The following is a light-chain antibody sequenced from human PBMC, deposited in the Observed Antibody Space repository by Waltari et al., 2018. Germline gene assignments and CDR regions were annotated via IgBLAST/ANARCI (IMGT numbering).Light chain of an antibody. CDR3: QQLYSYPLT. J-gene: IGKJ4*01. CDR2: AAS. V-gene: IGKV1-9*01. CDR1: QCISRS. Sequence: IQLTQSPSSLSASVGDRVTITCRASQCISRSLGWYQQKPGKAPNLLIYAASTLQSGVPSRFSGSGSGTDVTLTISSLQPEDFATYYCQQLYSYPLTFGGGTRVEI.